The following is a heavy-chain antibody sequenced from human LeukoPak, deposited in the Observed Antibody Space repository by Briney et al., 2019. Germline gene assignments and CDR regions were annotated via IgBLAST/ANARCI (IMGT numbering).Heavy chain of an antibody. V-gene: IGHV3-7*01. J-gene: IGHJ4*02. CDR1: GFTFSMYS. CDR3: AREYAVIIPVFDY. Sequence: PGGSLRLSCSASGFTFSMYSMSWVRQAPGKGLEWVANIKRDGSEKYYVDSVRGRFTISRDNAKNILYLQMNSLTADDTAVYYCAREYAVIIPVFDYWGQGTLVTVSS. D-gene: IGHD3-3*01. CDR2: IKRDGSEK.